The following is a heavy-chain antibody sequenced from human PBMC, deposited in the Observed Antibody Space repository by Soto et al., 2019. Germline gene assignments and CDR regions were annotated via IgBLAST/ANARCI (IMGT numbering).Heavy chain of an antibody. D-gene: IGHD5-18*01. J-gene: IGHJ6*03. V-gene: IGHV1-2*04. CDR1: GYTFTGYY. CDR2: INPNSGGT. CDR3: ARGPTAMDPDHYYYYYMDV. Sequence: ASVKVSCKASGYTFTGYYMHWVRQAPGQGLEWMGWINPNSGGTNYAQKFQGWVTMTRDTSISTAYMELSRLRSDDTAVYYCARGPTAMDPDHYYYYYMDVWGKGTTVTVSS.